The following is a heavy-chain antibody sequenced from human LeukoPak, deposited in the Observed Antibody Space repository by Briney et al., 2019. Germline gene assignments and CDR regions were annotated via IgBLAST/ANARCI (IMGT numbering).Heavy chain of an antibody. CDR3: ARRYDSGSYHLPH. CDR2: MNPNSGNT. Sequence: ASVKVSCKASGYTFTSYDINWVRQAAGQGLEWMGWMNPNSGNTGYAQKFLGRITMARNTSISTAYMELSSLTSEDTAVYFCARRYDSGSYHLPHWGQGTLVTVSS. CDR1: GYTFTSYD. J-gene: IGHJ4*02. D-gene: IGHD3-10*01. V-gene: IGHV1-8*01.